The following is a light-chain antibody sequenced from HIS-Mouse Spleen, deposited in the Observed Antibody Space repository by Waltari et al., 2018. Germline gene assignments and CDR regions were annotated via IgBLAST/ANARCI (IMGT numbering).Light chain of an antibody. CDR3: AAWDDSLSGPV. J-gene: IGLJ3*02. CDR1: SSNIGSNY. Sequence: QSVLTQPPSASGTPGQRVTISCSGSSSNIGSNYVYWYQQLPGTAPKLLIYRNNQRPSGAPDRFSGSKPGTSASLAISGLRSEDEADYYCAAWDDSLSGPVFGGGTKLTVL. V-gene: IGLV1-47*01. CDR2: RNN.